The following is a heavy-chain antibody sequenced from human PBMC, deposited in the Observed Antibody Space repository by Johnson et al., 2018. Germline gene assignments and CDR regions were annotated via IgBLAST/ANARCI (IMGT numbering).Heavy chain of an antibody. J-gene: IGHJ4*02. D-gene: IGHD4-17*01. Sequence: QVQLVESGGGVIQPGKSLRLSCAASGFTFNNYDIHWVRQAPGKGLEWVAVIWYDESNKQYADSVKGRFSISRDNSKSTVFLQMNSLRVEDTAVYYCARDLRPARDYDQPPGRIDYWGQGTLVTVSS. V-gene: IGHV3-33*01. CDR2: IWYDESNK. CDR1: GFTFNNYD. CDR3: ARDLRPARDYDQPPGRIDY.